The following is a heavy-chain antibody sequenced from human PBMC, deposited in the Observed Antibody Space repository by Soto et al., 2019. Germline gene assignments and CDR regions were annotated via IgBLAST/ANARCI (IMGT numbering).Heavy chain of an antibody. D-gene: IGHD1-1*01. J-gene: IGHJ5*02. CDR1: GGSIRSGGYS. CDR3: ARDQLEGNWFDP. V-gene: IGHV4-30-2*01. CDR2: IDHSGST. Sequence: QLQLQESGSGLVRPSQTLSLTCTVSGGSIRSGGYSWNWIRQPPGKGLEWIGYIDHSGSTLYNPSLKSRVTISVDKSKNQFSLKLTSVTAADTAVYYCARDQLEGNWFDPWGQGTLVTVSS.